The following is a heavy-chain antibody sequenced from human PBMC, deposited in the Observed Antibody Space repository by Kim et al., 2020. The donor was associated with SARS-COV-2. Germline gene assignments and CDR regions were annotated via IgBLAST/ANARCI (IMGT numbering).Heavy chain of an antibody. D-gene: IGHD2-15*01. V-gene: IGHV3-30*18. J-gene: IGHJ3*02. CDR3: AKVLVVAEGKHAFDI. CDR1: GFTFSSYG. Sequence: GGSLRLSCAASGFTFSSYGMHWVRQAPGKGLEWVAVISYDGSNKYYADSVKGRFTISRDNSKNTLYLQMNSLRAEDTAVYYCAKVLVVAEGKHAFDIWGQGTMVTVSS. CDR2: ISYDGSNK.